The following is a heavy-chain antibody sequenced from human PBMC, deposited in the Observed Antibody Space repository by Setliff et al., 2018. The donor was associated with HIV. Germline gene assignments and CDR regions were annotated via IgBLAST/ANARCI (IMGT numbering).Heavy chain of an antibody. CDR1: GYSFNAYG. V-gene: IGHV1-18*01. CDR3: ARVPSEYAGLVRAGFYF. D-gene: IGHD2-8*01. J-gene: IGHJ4*01. Sequence: ASVKVSCKASGYSFNAYGISWVRQAPGQGFEWMGWINIDSGHTNFAQKFQDRVTVTTDTSTNTTYMERRGLSSDDTATYYCARVPSEYAGLVRAGFYFWGQGTLVTVSS. CDR2: INIDSGHT.